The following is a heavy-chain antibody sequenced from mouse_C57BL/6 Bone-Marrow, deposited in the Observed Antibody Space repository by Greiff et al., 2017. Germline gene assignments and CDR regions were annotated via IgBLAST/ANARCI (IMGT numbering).Heavy chain of an antibody. D-gene: IGHD2-12*01. Sequence: VQLQQSGAELVRPGASVKLSCTASGFNIKDDYMHWVKQRPEQGLEWIGWIDPENGDTEYASKFQGKATITADTSSNTAYLQLSSLTSEDTAVYYCTTGYSLFAYWGQGTLVTVSA. CDR3: TTGYSLFAY. J-gene: IGHJ3*01. CDR2: IDPENGDT. V-gene: IGHV14-4*01. CDR1: GFNIKDDY.